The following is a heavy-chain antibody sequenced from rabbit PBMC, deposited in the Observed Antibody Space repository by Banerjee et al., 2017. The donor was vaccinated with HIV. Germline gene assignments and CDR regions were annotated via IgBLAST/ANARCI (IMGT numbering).Heavy chain of an antibody. CDR2: INTSTGNT. V-gene: IGHV1S40*01. CDR1: GFSFSNKYV. D-gene: IGHD1-1*01. J-gene: IGHJ4*01. Sequence: SGFSFSNKYVMCWVRQAPGKGLEWIACINTSTGNTVYASWAKGRFTISKTSSTTVTLQMTSLTAADTATYFCARGYWLGGGYNLWGPGTLVTVS. CDR3: ARGYWLGGGYNL.